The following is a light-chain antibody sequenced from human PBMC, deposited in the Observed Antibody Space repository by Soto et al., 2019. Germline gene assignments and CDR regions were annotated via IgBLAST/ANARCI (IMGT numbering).Light chain of an antibody. V-gene: IGKV1-5*03. CDR3: QQANSFPLT. Sequence: DIHMTQSPSTLSSSLGDRVTITFRASQSISSWLAWYQQKPGKAPKLLIYKASSLQSGVPSRFSGSGSGTDFTLTISSLQPEDFATYYCQQANSFPLTFGGGTKVDIK. CDR1: QSISSW. CDR2: KAS. J-gene: IGKJ4*01.